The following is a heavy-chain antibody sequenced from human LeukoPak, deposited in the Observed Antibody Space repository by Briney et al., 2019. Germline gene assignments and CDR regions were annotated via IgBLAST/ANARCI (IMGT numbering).Heavy chain of an antibody. CDR3: ARRKGLLWFGELSRWFDP. J-gene: IGHJ5*02. V-gene: IGHV4-34*01. D-gene: IGHD3-10*01. Sequence: SETLSLTCAVYGGSFSGYYWSWIRQPPGKGLDWIGEINHSGSTNYNPSLKSRVTISVDTSKNQFSLKLSSVTAADTAVYYCARRKGLLWFGELSRWFDPWGQGTLVTVSS. CDR2: INHSGST. CDR1: GGSFSGYY.